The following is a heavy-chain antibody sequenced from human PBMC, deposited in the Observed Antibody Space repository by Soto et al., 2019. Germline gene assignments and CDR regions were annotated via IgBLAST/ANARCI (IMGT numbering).Heavy chain of an antibody. Sequence: QVQLVQSGAEVRKPGSSVKLSCKASGDTFSSYAFSWVRQAPGQGLEWMGGIIPIFGKPKYAQRFQGRVTISADRPTSTVYMELSRLRAEDAAVYYCARAGYCSGSSCYWFDYWGQGTLVTASS. CDR3: ARAGYCSGSSCYWFDY. CDR1: GDTFSSYA. CDR2: IIPIFGKP. D-gene: IGHD2-15*01. V-gene: IGHV1-69*06. J-gene: IGHJ4*02.